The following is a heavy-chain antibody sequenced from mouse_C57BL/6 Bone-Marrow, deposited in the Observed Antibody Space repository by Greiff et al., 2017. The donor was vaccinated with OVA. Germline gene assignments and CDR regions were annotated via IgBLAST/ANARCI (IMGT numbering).Heavy chain of an antibody. J-gene: IGHJ1*03. D-gene: IGHD1-1*01. Sequence: VQLKESGPGLAKPSQTLSLTCSVTGYSITSDYWNWFRQFPGNKLEYMGYLSYSGSTYYNPSLISRTSITRDTSKYQYYLHLKSVTTDDTATYYCARSEGYDGSSYWYFDVWGTGTTVTVSS. CDR1: GYSITSDY. CDR2: LSYSGST. CDR3: ARSEGYDGSSYWYFDV. V-gene: IGHV3-8*01.